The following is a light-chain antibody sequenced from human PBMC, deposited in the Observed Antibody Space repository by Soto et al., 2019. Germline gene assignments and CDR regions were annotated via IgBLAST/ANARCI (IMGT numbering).Light chain of an antibody. CDR1: SSDIGTYTY. Sequence: ALTQRASVSGSPGQSITISCTGSSSDIGTYTYVSWYQQHPGIAPKLIIYEVINRPSGVSDRFSGSRSGNTASLTISGLQAEDEADYYCSSFTNTGTVIFGGGTKLTVL. V-gene: IGLV2-14*01. CDR3: SSFTNTGTVI. J-gene: IGLJ2*01. CDR2: EVI.